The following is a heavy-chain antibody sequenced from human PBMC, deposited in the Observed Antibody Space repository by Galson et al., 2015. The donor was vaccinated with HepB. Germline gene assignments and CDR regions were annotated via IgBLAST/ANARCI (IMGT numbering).Heavy chain of an antibody. CDR3: ARGFRSGFYNYGFDV. Sequence: SVKVSCKASGYTFTDYGFTWVRQAPGQGLESMGWITSYNGNTNYAQKFQGRLTMTTDTSTRTAYMELRNLRSDDTAIYYCARGFRSGFYNYGFDVWGQGTTVTVSS. CDR2: ITSYNGNT. D-gene: IGHD2/OR15-2a*01. V-gene: IGHV1-18*04. J-gene: IGHJ6*02. CDR1: GYTFTDYG.